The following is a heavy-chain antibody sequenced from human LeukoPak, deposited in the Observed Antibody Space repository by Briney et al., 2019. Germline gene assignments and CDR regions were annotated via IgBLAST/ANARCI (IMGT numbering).Heavy chain of an antibody. D-gene: IGHD2-8*02. J-gene: IGHJ6*03. Sequence: SETLSLTCTVSGSSMSSDYYWGWIRQPPGKGLEWIGSFYHSGSTYYNPSLKSRVTISVDTSKNQFSLKLNSVTAADTALYYCARFAGGASGYFYYMDVWGKGTTVTVSS. CDR2: FYHSGST. CDR1: GSSMSSDYY. V-gene: IGHV4-38-2*02. CDR3: ARFAGGASGYFYYMDV.